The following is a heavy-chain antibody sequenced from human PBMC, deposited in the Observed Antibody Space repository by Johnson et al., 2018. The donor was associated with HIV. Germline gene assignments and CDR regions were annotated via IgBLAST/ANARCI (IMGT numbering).Heavy chain of an antibody. Sequence: VQLVESGGGVVQAGRSLRLSCAASGFTFSSYDMHWVRQATGKGLEWVSVIYSGGSTYYADSVKGRFTISRDNAKNTLNLQMNSLRAEDTAVYYCTRGWSAFDIWGQGTMVTVSS. CDR1: GFTFSSYD. CDR3: TRGWSAFDI. D-gene: IGHD2-15*01. CDR2: IYSGGST. J-gene: IGHJ3*02. V-gene: IGHV3-66*01.